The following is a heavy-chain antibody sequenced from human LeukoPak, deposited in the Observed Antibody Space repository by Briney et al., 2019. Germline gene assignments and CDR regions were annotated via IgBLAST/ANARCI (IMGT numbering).Heavy chain of an antibody. CDR2: IYTSGST. CDR1: GGSISSYY. CDR3: ARETGSCSGSYFAYFVY. D-gene: IGHD1-26*01. Sequence: SETLSLTCTVSGGSISSYYWSWIRQPAGKGLEWIGRIYTSGSTNYNPSLKSRVTMSVDTSKNQFSLKLSSVTAADTAVYYCARETGSCSGSYFAYFVYWGQGTLVTVSS. V-gene: IGHV4-4*07. J-gene: IGHJ4*02.